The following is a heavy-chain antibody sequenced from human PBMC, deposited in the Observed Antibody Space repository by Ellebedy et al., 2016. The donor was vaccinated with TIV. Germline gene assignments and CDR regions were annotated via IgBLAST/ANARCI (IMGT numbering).Heavy chain of an antibody. J-gene: IGHJ4*02. CDR3: ARDHARWELLPLY. D-gene: IGHD1-26*01. V-gene: IGHV3-21*01. Sequence: GESLKISXAASGFTFSRYSMTWVRQAPGKGLEWVSSITSSSTYIYYADSVKGRFTISRDNAKNSLYLQMNSLRAEDTAVYYCARDHARWELLPLYWGQGTLVTVSS. CDR2: ITSSSTYI. CDR1: GFTFSRYS.